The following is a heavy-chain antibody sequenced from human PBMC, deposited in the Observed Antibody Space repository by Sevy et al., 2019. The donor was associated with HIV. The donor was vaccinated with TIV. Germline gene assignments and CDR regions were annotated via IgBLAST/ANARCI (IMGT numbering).Heavy chain of an antibody. V-gene: IGHV1-2*06. Sequence: ASVKVSCKASGYTFTGYYMHWVRQAPGQGLEWMGRINPNSGGTNYAQTFQGRVTMTRDTSISTAYMELSRLRSDDTAVYYCAVGYCSGGSCSFDYWGQGTLVTVSS. CDR2: INPNSGGT. J-gene: IGHJ4*02. D-gene: IGHD2-15*01. CDR3: AVGYCSGGSCSFDY. CDR1: GYTFTGYY.